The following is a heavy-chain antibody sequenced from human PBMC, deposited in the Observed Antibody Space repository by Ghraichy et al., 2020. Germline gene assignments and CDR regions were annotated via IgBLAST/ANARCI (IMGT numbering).Heavy chain of an antibody. D-gene: IGHD6-19*01. CDR1: GDSFNLYY. J-gene: IGHJ3*01. CDR2: INNSGRT. CDR3: ARGRMYTSGPAAFDV. Sequence: SETLSLTCSVYGDSFNLYYWTFIRQPPGKGLEWIGEINNSGRTNYKASLRSRVTISLDTSKNQFSLKLTSMSAADTAVYFCARGRMYTSGPAAFDVWGQGTMVSVS. V-gene: IGHV4-34*01.